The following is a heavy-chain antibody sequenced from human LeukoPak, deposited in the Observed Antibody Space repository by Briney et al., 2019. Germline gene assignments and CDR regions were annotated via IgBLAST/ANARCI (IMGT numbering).Heavy chain of an antibody. J-gene: IGHJ6*03. CDR1: GFTFRSYA. Sequence: PGGSLRLSCAASGFTFRSYAMSWVRQAPGKGLVWVSRINTDGSSTSYADSVKGRFTISRDNAKNTLYLQMNSLRAEDTAVYYCARVGYYDFWSGYPAPYYMDVWGKGTTVTVSS. V-gene: IGHV3-74*01. CDR2: INTDGSST. CDR3: ARVGYYDFWSGYPAPYYMDV. D-gene: IGHD3-3*01.